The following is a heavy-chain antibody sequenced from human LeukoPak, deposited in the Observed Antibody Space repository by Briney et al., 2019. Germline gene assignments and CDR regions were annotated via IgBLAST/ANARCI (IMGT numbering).Heavy chain of an antibody. J-gene: IGHJ4*02. Sequence: KPSETLSLTCTVSGGSISSYYWSWIRQPPGKGLEWIGYIYYSGSTNYNPSLKSRVTISVDTSKNQFSLKLSSVTAADTAVYYCARDSGSYNYFDYWGQGTLVTVSS. CDR2: IYYSGST. V-gene: IGHV4-59*01. D-gene: IGHD1-26*01. CDR3: ARDSGSYNYFDY. CDR1: GGSISSYY.